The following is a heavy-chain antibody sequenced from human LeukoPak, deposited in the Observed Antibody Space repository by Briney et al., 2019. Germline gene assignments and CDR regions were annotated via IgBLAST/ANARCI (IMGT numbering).Heavy chain of an antibody. J-gene: IGHJ4*02. D-gene: IGHD3-22*01. CDR1: GGTFSSYA. V-gene: IGHV1-69*13. CDR3: AVTPNYYDSSGYDFAY. Sequence: SVKVSCKASGGTFSSYAISWVRQAPGQGLEWMGGINPIFGTANYAQKFQGRVTITADESTSTAYMELSSLRSEDTAVYYCAVTPNYYDSSGYDFAYWGQGTLVTVSS. CDR2: INPIFGTA.